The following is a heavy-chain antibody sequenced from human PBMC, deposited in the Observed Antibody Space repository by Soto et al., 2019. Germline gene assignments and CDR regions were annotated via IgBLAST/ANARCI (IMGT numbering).Heavy chain of an antibody. J-gene: IGHJ6*03. V-gene: IGHV1-18*01. D-gene: IGHD3-3*01. CDR2: ISAYNGNK. Sequence: GASVKVSCKASGYTFTSYGISWVRQAPGQGLEWMGWISAYNGNKKYAKKLQGRVTMTTDTSTSTAYMELRSLRSDDTAVYYCARGKSDSDFWSGYYYIDVWGKGTTVTVSS. CDR3: ARGKSDSDFWSGYYYIDV. CDR1: GYTFTSYG.